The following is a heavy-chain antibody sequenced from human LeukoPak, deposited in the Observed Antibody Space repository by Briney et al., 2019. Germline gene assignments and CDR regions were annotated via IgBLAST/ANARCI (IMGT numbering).Heavy chain of an antibody. CDR2: VYLSGST. CDR1: GDSLSRHY. CDR3: ARGGPYGSGSYAWFDP. Sequence: SETLSLTCTVSGDSLSRHYWTWIRQPAGKGLEWIGHVYLSGSTNYNPSLKSRVTMSIDTSKNEFSLKLTAVTAADTAVYYCARGGPYGSGSYAWFDPWGQGTLVSVSS. J-gene: IGHJ5*02. D-gene: IGHD3-10*01. V-gene: IGHV4-4*07.